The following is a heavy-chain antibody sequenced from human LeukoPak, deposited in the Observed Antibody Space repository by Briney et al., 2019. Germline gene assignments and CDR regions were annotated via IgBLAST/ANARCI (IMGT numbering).Heavy chain of an antibody. CDR1: GYTFTGYY. CDR3: ARVPIAARPIYYFDY. Sequence: ASVKVSCKASGYTFTGYYMHWVRQAPGQGLEWMGRINPNSGGTNYAQKFQGRVTMTRDTSISTAYMELSRLRSDDTAVYYCARVPIAARPIYYFDYWAREPWSPSPQ. J-gene: IGHJ4*02. CDR2: INPNSGGT. D-gene: IGHD6-6*01. V-gene: IGHV1-2*06.